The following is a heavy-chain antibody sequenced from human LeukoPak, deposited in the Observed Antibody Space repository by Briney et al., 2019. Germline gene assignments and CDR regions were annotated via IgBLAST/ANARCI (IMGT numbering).Heavy chain of an antibody. CDR3: ARASSTGPPDY. CDR1: GFTFNIYA. J-gene: IGHJ4*02. D-gene: IGHD1-14*01. Sequence: PGGSLRLSCAASGFTFNIYAMHWVRQAPGKGLEYVSAISSDGGRTYYADSVKGRFTISRDNSKNTPYLQMGSLRAEDMAVYYCARASSTGPPDYWGQGTLVTVSS. CDR2: ISSDGGRT. V-gene: IGHV3-64*02.